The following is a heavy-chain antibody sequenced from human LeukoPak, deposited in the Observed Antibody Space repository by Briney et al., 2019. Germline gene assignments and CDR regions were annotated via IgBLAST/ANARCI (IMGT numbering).Heavy chain of an antibody. Sequence: GASVKLSCKASGVTFSSYAISWVRQAPRQGLEWMGGIIPIFCTANYAQKFQGRVTITADESTVTAYMELSSLRTQYTAVYYCARSYAGGDCTDAFDSLGQGTMVTVSS. CDR2: IIPIFCTA. CDR1: GVTFSSYA. D-gene: IGHD2-21*02. CDR3: ARSYAGGDCTDAFDS. J-gene: IGHJ3*02. V-gene: IGHV1-69*13.